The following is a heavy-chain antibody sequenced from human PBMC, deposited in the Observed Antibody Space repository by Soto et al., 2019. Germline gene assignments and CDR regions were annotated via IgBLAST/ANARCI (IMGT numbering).Heavy chain of an antibody. J-gene: IGHJ4*02. D-gene: IGHD4-17*01. V-gene: IGHV4-59*01. Sequence: SETLSLTCTVSGGSISSYYWSWIRQPPGKGLEWIGYIYYSGSTNYNPSLKSRVTISVDTSKNQFSLKLSSVTAADTAVYYCARDHGDVNFDYWGQGTLVTVSS. CDR2: IYYSGST. CDR3: ARDHGDVNFDY. CDR1: GGSISSYY.